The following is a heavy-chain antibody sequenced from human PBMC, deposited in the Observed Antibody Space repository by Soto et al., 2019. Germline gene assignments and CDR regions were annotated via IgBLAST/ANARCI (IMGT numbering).Heavy chain of an antibody. J-gene: IGHJ3*02. CDR1: GFTFINYA. Sequence: EVQLLESGGGLVQPGGSLRLSCAASGFTFINYAISWVRQAPGKGLEWVSTIGGGDGITYYADSVKGRCTISTDNSNSALDLQLDGISVGGTAIYYCAKGILGKPHGTRTFDIWGQGTMVIVSS. CDR2: IGGGDGIT. CDR3: AKGILGKPHGTRTFDI. V-gene: IGHV3-23*01. D-gene: IGHD2-8*01.